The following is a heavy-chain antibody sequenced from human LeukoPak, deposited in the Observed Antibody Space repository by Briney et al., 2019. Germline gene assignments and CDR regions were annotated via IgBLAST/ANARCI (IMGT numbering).Heavy chain of an antibody. V-gene: IGHV3-48*01. CDR3: ARGTLWFGELRGFDY. D-gene: IGHD3-10*01. CDR2: ISSSTI. Sequence: GGSLRLSCAASGFTFSSYSMNWVRQAPGKGLEWVSYISSSTIYYADSVKGRSTISRDNAKNSLYLQMNSLRAEDTAVYYCARGTLWFGELRGFDYWGQGTLVTVSS. CDR1: GFTFSSYS. J-gene: IGHJ4*02.